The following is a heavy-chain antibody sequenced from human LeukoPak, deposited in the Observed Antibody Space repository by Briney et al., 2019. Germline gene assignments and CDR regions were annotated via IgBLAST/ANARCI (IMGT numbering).Heavy chain of an antibody. J-gene: IGHJ4*02. Sequence: GGSLRLSCAASGFTFDDYAMHCVRQAPGKGLEWVSLISWNGGSTYYADSVKGRFTVSRDNSKDSLYLQMSSLRAEDTALYYCAKDSGSYRDYIDYWGQGTLVTVSS. D-gene: IGHD1-26*01. CDR2: ISWNGGST. CDR1: GFTFDDYA. V-gene: IGHV3-43D*04. CDR3: AKDSGSYRDYIDY.